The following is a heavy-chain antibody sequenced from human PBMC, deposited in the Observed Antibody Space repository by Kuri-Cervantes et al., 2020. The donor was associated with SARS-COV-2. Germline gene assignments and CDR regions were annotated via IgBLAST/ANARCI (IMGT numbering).Heavy chain of an antibody. CDR2: INTNTGNP. V-gene: IGHV7-4-1*02. D-gene: IGHD3-16*01. Sequence: ASVKVSCKASGYTFTSYAMNWVRQAPGQGREWMGWINTNTGNPTYAQGFTGRFVFSLDTSVSTAYLQISSLKAEDTAVYYCAREYDYVWGSYPWVWVYWGQGTRVTCYS. CDR3: AREYDYVWGSYPWVWVY. CDR1: GYTFTSYA. J-gene: IGHJ4*02.